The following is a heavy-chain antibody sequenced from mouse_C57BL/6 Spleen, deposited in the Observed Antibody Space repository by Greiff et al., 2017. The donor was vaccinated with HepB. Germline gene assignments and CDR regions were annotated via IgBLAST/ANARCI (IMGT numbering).Heavy chain of an antibody. CDR1: GYTFTSYW. V-gene: IGHV1-52*01. J-gene: IGHJ4*01. Sequence: QVQLQQPGAELVRPGSSVKLSCKASGYTFTSYWMHWVKQRPIQGLEWIGNIDPSDSETHYNQKFKDKATLTVDKSSSTAYMQLSSLTSEDSAVYSCARIALRGAMDYWGQGTSVTVSS. CDR3: ARIALRGAMDY. D-gene: IGHD1-1*01. CDR2: IDPSDSET.